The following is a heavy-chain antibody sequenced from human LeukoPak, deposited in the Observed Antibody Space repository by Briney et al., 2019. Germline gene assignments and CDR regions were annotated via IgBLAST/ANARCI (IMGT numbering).Heavy chain of an antibody. D-gene: IGHD2-8*02. J-gene: IGHJ4*02. V-gene: IGHV3-15*01. CDR3: VTDDYFNTGGFEGGPDYFDY. CDR2: IKSKADGGTT. CDR1: GFTFSQAW. Sequence: PGGSLRLSCAASGFTFSQAWMSWVRQAPGKGLEWVGRIKSKADGGTTDYAAPVKGRFTVSRDDSKNTLYLQMNSLKTEDTAVYYCVTDDYFNTGGFEGGPDYFDYWGQGTLVTVSS.